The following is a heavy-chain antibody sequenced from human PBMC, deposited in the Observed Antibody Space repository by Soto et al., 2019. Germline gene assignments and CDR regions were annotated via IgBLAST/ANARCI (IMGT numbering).Heavy chain of an antibody. CDR3: ARQGYSYGYDY. CDR2: IYPGDSDT. CDR1: GYSFTSYW. D-gene: IGHD5-18*01. J-gene: IGHJ4*02. V-gene: IGHV5-51*01. Sequence: GESLKISCKGSGYSFTSYWISWVRQMPGRGLEWLGIIYPGDSDTRYSPSFQGQVTISADKSISTAYLQWSSLKASDTAMYYCARQGYSYGYDYWGQGTQVTVSS.